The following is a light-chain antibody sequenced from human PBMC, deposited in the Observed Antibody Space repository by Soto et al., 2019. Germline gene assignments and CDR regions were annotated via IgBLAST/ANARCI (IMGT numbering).Light chain of an antibody. Sequence: DIQLTQSPSFLSASVGDRDTITCRASQGISSYLAWYQQKPGKAPKLLIYAASTLQSGVPSRFSGSGSGTEFTLTISSLQPEDFATYYCQQLNSYPSITFGQGTRLEIK. J-gene: IGKJ5*01. CDR2: AAS. CDR3: QQLNSYPSIT. CDR1: QGISSY. V-gene: IGKV1-9*01.